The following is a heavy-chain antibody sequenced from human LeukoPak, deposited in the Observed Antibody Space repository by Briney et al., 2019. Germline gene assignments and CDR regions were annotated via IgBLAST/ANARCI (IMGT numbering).Heavy chain of an antibody. D-gene: IGHD1-26*01. Sequence: GGSLRLSCAASGFTFRSYSMNWVRQAPGKGLEWVSSISTSRSYIYYADSVKGRFTISRDNSKNTLYLQMNSLRAEDTAVYYCAKDHRVYSGSYYFDYWGQGTLVTVPS. CDR2: ISTSRSYI. CDR3: AKDHRVYSGSYYFDY. J-gene: IGHJ4*02. CDR1: GFTFRSYS. V-gene: IGHV3-21*01.